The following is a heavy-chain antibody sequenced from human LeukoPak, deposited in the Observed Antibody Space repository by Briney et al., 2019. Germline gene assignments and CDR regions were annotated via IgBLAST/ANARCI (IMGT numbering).Heavy chain of an antibody. CDR1: GGSISSYY. V-gene: IGHV4-4*07. Sequence: PSETLSLTCTVSGGSISSYYWSWIRQPPGKGLEWIGGIYSSGSTYFNPSLKSRVTMSVDASKNQFSLKLSSVTAADTAVYYCARDRSSIGNFDCWGQGTLVTVSS. CDR2: IYSSGST. J-gene: IGHJ4*02. D-gene: IGHD2-2*01. CDR3: ARDRSSIGNFDC.